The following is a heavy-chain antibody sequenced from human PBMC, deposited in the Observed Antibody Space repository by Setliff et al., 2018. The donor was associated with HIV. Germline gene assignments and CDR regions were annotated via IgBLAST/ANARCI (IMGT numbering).Heavy chain of an antibody. D-gene: IGHD2-2*01. V-gene: IGHV5-51*01. CDR2: IYPGDSNT. J-gene: IGHJ4*02. CDR1: GYRFTNYW. CDR3: ATPISITSGSAFDY. Sequence: GESLKISCKGSGYRFTNYWTGWVRQMPGKGLEWMGIIYPGDSNTKYSPSFQGQVTLSVDKSISTAYLQWSSLKASDTAMYYCATPISITSGSAFDYWGQGTLVTVSS.